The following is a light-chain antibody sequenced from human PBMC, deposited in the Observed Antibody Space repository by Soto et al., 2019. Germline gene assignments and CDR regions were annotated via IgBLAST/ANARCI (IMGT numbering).Light chain of an antibody. CDR3: QQYKNWPQIN. J-gene: IGKJ5*01. Sequence: EIVMTQSPATLSVSPGERATLSCRASQTVSSNLAWYQQKPGQAPRLLIYEASTRATGIPARFSGSGSGTEFTLTISSLQSEDFAVYYCQQYKNWPQINFRTGTRLQI. V-gene: IGKV3-15*01. CDR1: QTVSSN. CDR2: EAS.